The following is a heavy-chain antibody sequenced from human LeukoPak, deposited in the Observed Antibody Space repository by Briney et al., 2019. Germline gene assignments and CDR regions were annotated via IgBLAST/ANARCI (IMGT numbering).Heavy chain of an antibody. CDR1: GFTVSNNY. CDR2: YSGGST. J-gene: IGHJ4*02. V-gene: IGHV3-66*01. Sequence: GSLRLSCAASGFTVSNNYMRWVRQAPGKGLEWVSLYSGGSTYYADSVKGRFTISRDNAKNSLYLQMNSLRAEDTAVYYCARDQCSGGSCYWDYYFDYWGQGTLVTVSS. CDR3: ARDQCSGGSCYWDYYFDY. D-gene: IGHD2-15*01.